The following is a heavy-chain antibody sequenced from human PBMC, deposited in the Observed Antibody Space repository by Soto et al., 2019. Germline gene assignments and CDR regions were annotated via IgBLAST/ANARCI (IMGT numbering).Heavy chain of an antibody. Sequence: QVQLVQSGPEVRNPGSSVKVSCKASGGSFSSYSFIWVRQAPGQGLEWMGGIIPLFGTPDYAQKFQGRVTLTADRSTDTAYLDLSGLTSEDTALYYCARNRGGTYHDFDDWGQGTLVTVSS. CDR3: ARNRGGTYHDFDD. CDR2: IIPLFGTP. V-gene: IGHV1-69*06. CDR1: GGSFSSYS. J-gene: IGHJ4*02. D-gene: IGHD1-1*01.